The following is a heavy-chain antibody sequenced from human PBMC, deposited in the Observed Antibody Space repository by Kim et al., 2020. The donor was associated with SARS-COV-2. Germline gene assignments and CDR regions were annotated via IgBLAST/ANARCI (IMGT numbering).Heavy chain of an antibody. J-gene: IGHJ4*02. Sequence: RTNYNPSLKSRVTISVDESKNQFYLKLRSVTAADTAVYYCAGGWKQLVLGWGQGTLVNVAS. CDR2: RT. D-gene: IGHD6-13*01. V-gene: IGHV4-4*02. CDR3: AGGWKQLVLG.